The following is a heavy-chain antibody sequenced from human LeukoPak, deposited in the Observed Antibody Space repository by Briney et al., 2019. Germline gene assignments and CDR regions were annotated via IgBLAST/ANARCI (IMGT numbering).Heavy chain of an antibody. J-gene: IGHJ3*02. D-gene: IGHD3-22*01. Sequence: GESLKISCRASGYIFTNYWIAWVRWMPGEGLQWMGIILPGDSDTRYSPSFRGQVTISAETSTRTAYLQWTSLRASDSAIYYCARQGAGASHYDPTGLPRGAFDSWGQGTTVTVSS. CDR1: GYIFTNYW. CDR3: ARQGAGASHYDPTGLPRGAFDS. CDR2: ILPGDSDT. V-gene: IGHV5-51*01.